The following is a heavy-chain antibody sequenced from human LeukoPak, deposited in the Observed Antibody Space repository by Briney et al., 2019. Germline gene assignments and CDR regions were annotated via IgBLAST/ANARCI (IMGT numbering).Heavy chain of an antibody. CDR3: AKVSWANYFDY. CDR1: GFTFSSYA. CDR2: ISCRGGNT. V-gene: IGHV3-23*01. J-gene: IGHJ4*02. D-gene: IGHD6-13*01. Sequence: GGALRLSCAASGFTFSSYAMSWVRQAPGKGLEWVATISCRGGNTYHANSVRGRFTIYRDNYKNKLYLKMNSLRAEETAIYSCAKVSWANYFDYWGQGTLVTVSS.